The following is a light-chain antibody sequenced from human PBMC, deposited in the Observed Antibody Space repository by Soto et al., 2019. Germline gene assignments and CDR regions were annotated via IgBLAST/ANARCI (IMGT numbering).Light chain of an antibody. CDR1: SSDVGGYNY. CDR3: CSDADIHMV. J-gene: IGLJ2*01. CDR2: DVN. Sequence: QSVLTQPRSVSGSPGQSVTISCTGTSSDVGGYNYVSWYRQHPGKAPKLIIYDVNRRPSGVPDRFSGSKSGNTASLTISGLQAEDEADYSCCSDADIHMVFGGGTKLTVL. V-gene: IGLV2-11*01.